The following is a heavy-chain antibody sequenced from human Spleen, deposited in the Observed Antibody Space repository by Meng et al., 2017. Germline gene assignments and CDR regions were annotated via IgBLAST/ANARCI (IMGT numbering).Heavy chain of an antibody. CDR1: GYSISSGYY. CDR2: IYHSGST. J-gene: IGHJ6*02. CDR3: ARVCGRLGSSWSIGYYYYGMDV. Sequence: SETLSLTCTVSGYSISSGYYWGWIRQPPGKGLEWIGSIYHSGSTNYNPSLKSRVTISIDTSKNQFSLKLTSVTAADTAVYYCARVCGRLGSSWSIGYYYYGMDVWGQGTTVTVSS. V-gene: IGHV4-38-2*02. D-gene: IGHD6-13*01.